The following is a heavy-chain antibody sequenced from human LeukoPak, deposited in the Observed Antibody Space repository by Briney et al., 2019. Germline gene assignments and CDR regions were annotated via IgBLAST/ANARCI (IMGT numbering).Heavy chain of an antibody. J-gene: IGHJ4*02. Sequence: ASVNVSCKASGYTFTSYYMHWVRQAPGQGLEWMGIINPSGGSTSYAQKFQGRVTMTRDTSTSTVYMELSSLRSEDTAVYYCAGASAGTVAAAGSLDYWGQGTLVTVSS. CDR3: AGASAGTVAAAGSLDY. V-gene: IGHV1-46*01. CDR2: INPSGGST. D-gene: IGHD6-13*01. CDR1: GYTFTSYY.